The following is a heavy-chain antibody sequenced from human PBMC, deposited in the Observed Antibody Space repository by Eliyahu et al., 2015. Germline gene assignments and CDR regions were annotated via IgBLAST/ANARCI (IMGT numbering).Heavy chain of an antibody. Sequence: VQLVESGGGLVKPGGSLRLSCAASGFTFSSYSMNWVRQAPGKGLEWVSSISSSSSYIYYADSVKGRFTISRDNAKNSLYLQMNSLRAEDTAVYYCARNYDSSQSAFDIWGQGTMVTVFS. CDR2: ISSSSSYI. V-gene: IGHV3-21*01. D-gene: IGHD3-22*01. CDR3: ARNYDSSQSAFDI. J-gene: IGHJ3*02. CDR1: GFTFSSYS.